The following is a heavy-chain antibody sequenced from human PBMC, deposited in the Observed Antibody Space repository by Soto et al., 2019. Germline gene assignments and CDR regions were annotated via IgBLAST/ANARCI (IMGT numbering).Heavy chain of an antibody. Sequence: GASVKVSCKASGYTFTSYAMHWVRQAPGQRLEWMGWINAGNGNTKYSQKFQGRVTITRDTSASTAYMELSSLRSEDTAVYYCARGSYYYDSSGYYTGAFDIWGQRTMVTVSS. D-gene: IGHD3-22*01. CDR2: INAGNGNT. CDR3: ARGSYYYDSSGYYTGAFDI. J-gene: IGHJ3*02. CDR1: GYTFTSYA. V-gene: IGHV1-3*01.